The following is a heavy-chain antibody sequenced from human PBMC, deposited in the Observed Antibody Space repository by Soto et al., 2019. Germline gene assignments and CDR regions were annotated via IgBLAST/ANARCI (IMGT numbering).Heavy chain of an antibody. CDR2: ISGSGGST. D-gene: IGHD2-15*01. CDR1: GFTFSSYA. Sequence: GGSLRLSCAASGFTFSSYAMSWVRQAPGKGLEWVSAISGSGGSTYYADSVKGRFTISRDNAKNSVYLQINSLRAEDTAVYFCARDCSGGSCYPGMDVWGQGTTVTVSS. J-gene: IGHJ6*02. V-gene: IGHV3-23*01. CDR3: ARDCSGGSCYPGMDV.